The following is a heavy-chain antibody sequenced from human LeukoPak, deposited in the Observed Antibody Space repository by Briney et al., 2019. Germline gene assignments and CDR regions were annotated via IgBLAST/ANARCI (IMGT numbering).Heavy chain of an antibody. V-gene: IGHV4-38-2*02. CDR1: GYSISSGYY. D-gene: IGHD5-18*01. CDR2: IYHSGSP. Sequence: SETLSLTCNVSGYSISSGYYWGWIRQPPGKGLEWIGSIYHSGSPSYNPSLKSRVSISVDTSKNQVSLRLSSVTAADTAVYYCARDEGIQLAFDIWGQGTMVTVSS. CDR3: ARDEGIQLAFDI. J-gene: IGHJ3*02.